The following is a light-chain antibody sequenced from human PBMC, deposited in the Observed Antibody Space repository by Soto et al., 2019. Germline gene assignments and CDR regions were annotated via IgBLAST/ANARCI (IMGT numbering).Light chain of an antibody. Sequence: EIVMTQSPATLSVSPGERATLSCRASQSVSSNLAWYQQKPDQAPRLLIYGASTRATGIPPSFIGSGSGTEFTLTLSSLQSEDFAVYYYQQYNNWPPITFGQGTRLEIK. CDR1: QSVSSN. CDR3: QQYNNWPPIT. CDR2: GAS. V-gene: IGKV3-15*01. J-gene: IGKJ5*01.